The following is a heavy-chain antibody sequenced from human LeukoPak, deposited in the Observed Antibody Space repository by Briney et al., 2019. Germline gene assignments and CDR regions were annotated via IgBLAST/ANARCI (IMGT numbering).Heavy chain of an antibody. Sequence: GASVKVSCKASGYTFTSYAMHWVRQAPGQRLEWIGWINAGNGNTKYSQKFQGRVTITRDTSASTAYMELSSLRSEDTAVYYCASWAYGDGVGEYFDYWGQGTLVTVSS. V-gene: IGHV1-3*01. CDR3: ASWAYGDGVGEYFDY. CDR1: GYTFTSYA. J-gene: IGHJ4*02. CDR2: INAGNGNT. D-gene: IGHD3-16*01.